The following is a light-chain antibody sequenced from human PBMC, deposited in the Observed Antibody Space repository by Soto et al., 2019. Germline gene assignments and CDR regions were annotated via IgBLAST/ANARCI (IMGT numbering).Light chain of an antibody. Sequence: EIVLTQSPDTLSLSPGESATLSCRASLTIKTYLSWYQQKPGQVPRLLMFDAYNRATDIPARFSGSGSGTDFTNNIRREQREDISIYFIQRRHDWPITFVGGTKVEMK. CDR2: DAY. CDR1: LTIKTY. CDR3: QRRHDWPIT. V-gene: IGKV3-11*01. J-gene: IGKJ4*01.